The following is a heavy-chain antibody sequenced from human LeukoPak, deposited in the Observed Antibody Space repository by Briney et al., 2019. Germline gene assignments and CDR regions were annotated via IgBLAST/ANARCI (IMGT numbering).Heavy chain of an antibody. CDR3: GKDEYGGNPLGLLGDP. CDR1: GFTFSRYG. CDR2: IWHDGSSK. J-gene: IGHJ5*02. D-gene: IGHD4-23*01. Sequence: AGGSLRLSCAASGFTFSRYGMYWVRQAPGKGLEWVEVIWHDGSSKYYAESVKGRFTISRDNSKNTLYLQMNSLRAEDTAVYYCGKDEYGGNPLGLLGDPWGQGTLVTVSS. V-gene: IGHV3-33*03.